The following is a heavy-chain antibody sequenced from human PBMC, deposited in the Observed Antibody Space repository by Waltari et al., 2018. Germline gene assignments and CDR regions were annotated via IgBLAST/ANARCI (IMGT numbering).Heavy chain of an antibody. J-gene: IGHJ4*02. Sequence: EVQLVESGGGLVQPGGSLRLSCAASGFTFSSSWMSWVRQAPGKGLEWVANIKQDGSEKYYVDSVKGRFTISRDNAKNSLYLQMNSLRAEDTAVYYCARELSGMANWGQGTLVTVSS. CDR3: ARELSGMAN. D-gene: IGHD2-15*01. V-gene: IGHV3-7*01. CDR1: GFTFSSSW. CDR2: IKQDGSEK.